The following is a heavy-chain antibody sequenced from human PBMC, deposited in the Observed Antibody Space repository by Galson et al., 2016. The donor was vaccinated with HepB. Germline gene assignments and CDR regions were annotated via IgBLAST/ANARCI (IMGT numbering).Heavy chain of an antibody. CDR3: VRGNAVDIFTGYYSGSMDV. CDR1: GGTFSSYA. CDR2: IIPMFGTA. Sequence: SVKVSCKASGGTFSSYAFTWVRQAPGQGLEWMGGIIPMFGTANYAQKFQGRVTITADESTSTAYIELSSLRSEDTAVYYCVRGNAVDIFTGYYSGSMDVWGRGTTVTVSS. D-gene: IGHD3-9*01. V-gene: IGHV1-69*13. J-gene: IGHJ6*03.